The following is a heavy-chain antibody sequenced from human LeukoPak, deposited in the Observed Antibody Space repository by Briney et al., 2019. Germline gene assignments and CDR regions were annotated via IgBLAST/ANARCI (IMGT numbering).Heavy chain of an antibody. CDR2: ISGSGDYT. V-gene: IGHV3-23*01. J-gene: IGHJ4*02. Sequence: GGSLRLSCAASGFTFSSYAMTWVRQAPGKGLEWVSAISGSGDYTFYADPVKGRFAISRDSSKNTLYLQMSSLRAEDTAVYYCAKDLFGDDHRRGFDYWGQGTLVTVSS. D-gene: IGHD2-21*01. CDR3: AKDLFGDDHRRGFDY. CDR1: GFTFSSYA.